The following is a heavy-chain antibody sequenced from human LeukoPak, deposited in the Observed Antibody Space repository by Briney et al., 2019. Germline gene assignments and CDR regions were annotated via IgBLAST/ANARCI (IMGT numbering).Heavy chain of an antibody. J-gene: IGHJ4*02. CDR2: IIAYNGNT. CDR1: GYTFTSHG. D-gene: IGHD6-19*01. V-gene: IGHV1-18*01. CDR3: ARGSSGAWYYHHFDY. Sequence: AASVKVSCKASGYTFTSHGISWVRQAPGQGLEWMGWIIAYNGNTNYAQKVQSRVTMTTDTSTSTAYMELRSLRSDDTAVYYCARGSSGAWYYHHFDYWGQGTLVTVSP.